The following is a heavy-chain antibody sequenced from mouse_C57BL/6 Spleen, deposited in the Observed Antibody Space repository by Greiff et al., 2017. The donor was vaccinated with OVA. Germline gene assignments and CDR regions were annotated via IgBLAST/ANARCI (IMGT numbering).Heavy chain of an antibody. CDR2: IDPSDSYT. CDR3: ARGATGGFAY. V-gene: IGHV1-69*01. J-gene: IGHJ3*01. D-gene: IGHD1-1*01. CDR1: GYTFTSYW. Sequence: VQLQQPGAELVMPGASVKLSCKASGYTFTSYWMHWVKQRPGQGLEWIGEIDPSDSYTNYNQKFKGKSTLTVDKSSSTAYMQLSSLTSEDPAVYYCARGATGGFAYWGQGTLVTVSA.